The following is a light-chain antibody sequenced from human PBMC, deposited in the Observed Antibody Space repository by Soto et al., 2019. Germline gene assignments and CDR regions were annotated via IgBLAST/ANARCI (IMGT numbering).Light chain of an antibody. CDR3: SSYTGSSTLYD. J-gene: IGLJ1*01. Sequence: QSALTQPASVSGSPGQSITISCTGTSSDIGGYDYVSWYQQHPGKVPKLMIFEVSNRPSGVSYRFSGSKSGNTASLTISGLQAEDEADYYCSSYTGSSTLYDFGTGTKVTVL. CDR1: SSDIGGYDY. V-gene: IGLV2-14*01. CDR2: EVS.